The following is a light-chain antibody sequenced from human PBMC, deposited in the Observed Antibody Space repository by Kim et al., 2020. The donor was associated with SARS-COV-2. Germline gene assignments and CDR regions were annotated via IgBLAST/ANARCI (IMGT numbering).Light chain of an antibody. CDR2: LGS. CDR3: TQTLQTPYP. CDR1: QRLLHSNGYHY. J-gene: IGKJ2*01. Sequence: DIVMTQSPLALPVTPGEPASISCRSSQRLLHSNGYHYLDWYLQKPGQSPQLLICLGSYRASGVPDRFSGSGSGKDFTLKISSVESEYVGFFYCTQTLQTPYPFGQGTKLEI. V-gene: IGKV2-28*01.